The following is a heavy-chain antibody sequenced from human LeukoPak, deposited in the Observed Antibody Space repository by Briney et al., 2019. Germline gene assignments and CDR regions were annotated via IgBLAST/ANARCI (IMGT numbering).Heavy chain of an antibody. D-gene: IGHD3-3*01. V-gene: IGHV4-34*01. CDR1: GGSFSGYY. CDR3: ARGRDFWSGYRYYYYYGMDV. J-gene: IGHJ6*02. CDR2: INHSGST. Sequence: PSETLSLTWAVYGGSFSGYYWSWIRQPPGKGLEWIGEINHSGSTNYNPSLKSRVTISVDTSKNQSSLKLSSVTAADTAVYYCARGRDFWSGYRYYYYYGMDVWGQGTTVTVSS.